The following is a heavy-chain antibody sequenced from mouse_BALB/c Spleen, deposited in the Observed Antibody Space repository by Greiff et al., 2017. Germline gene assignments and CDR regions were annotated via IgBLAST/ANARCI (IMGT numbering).Heavy chain of an antibody. CDR3: AREDYYGSSSFDY. D-gene: IGHD1-1*01. J-gene: IGHJ2*01. V-gene: IGHV1-84*02. Sequence: VQGVESGPELVKPGASVKISCKASGYTFTDYYINWVKQKPGQGLEWIGWIYPGSGNTKYNEKFKGKATLTVDTSSSTAYMQLSSLTSEDTAVYFCAREDYYGSSSFDYWGQGTTLTVSS. CDR1: GYTFTDYY. CDR2: IYPGSGNT.